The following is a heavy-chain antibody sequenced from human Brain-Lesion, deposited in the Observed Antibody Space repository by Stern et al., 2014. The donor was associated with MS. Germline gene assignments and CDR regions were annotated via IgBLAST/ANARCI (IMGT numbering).Heavy chain of an antibody. CDR1: GGSVSSTSYA. V-gene: IGHV4-39*01. CDR2: IYYSGKT. CDR3: AGEEDIRYCSGGSCTGNWFDP. Sequence: VQLVESGPGLVKPSETLSLTCTVAGGSVSSTSYAWAWIRQPPGKGLEGVGAIYYSGKTYYSPSLKSRLPNSLDTSKNQFSLQRSSVTAADTAVYYCAGEEDIRYCSGGSCTGNWFDPWGQGTLVTVSS. D-gene: IGHD2-15*01. J-gene: IGHJ5*02.